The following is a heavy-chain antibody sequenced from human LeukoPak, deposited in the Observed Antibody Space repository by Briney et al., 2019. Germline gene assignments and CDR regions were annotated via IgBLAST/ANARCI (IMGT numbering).Heavy chain of an antibody. Sequence: SETLSLTCTVSGGSISSSSYYWGWIRQPPGKGLEWIGYIYYSGSTNYNPSLKSRVTISVDTSKNQFSLKLSSVTAADTAVYYCARAPILVGRAFDIWGQGTMVTVSS. CDR1: GGSISSSSYY. J-gene: IGHJ3*02. V-gene: IGHV4-61*05. D-gene: IGHD3-3*01. CDR2: IYYSGST. CDR3: ARAPILVGRAFDI.